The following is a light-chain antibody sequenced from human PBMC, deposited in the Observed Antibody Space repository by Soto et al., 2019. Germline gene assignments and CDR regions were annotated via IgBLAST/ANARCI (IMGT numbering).Light chain of an antibody. CDR3: QQYDSSPRA. Sequence: ESVLTQSPATLSLSPGERATLSCRASPSVSNSLAWYQHKPGQAPRLLIYDASNRATGIPARFSGSGSGTDFTLTISSLEPEDFAVYWCQQYDSSPRAFGQGTKVDIK. J-gene: IGKJ1*01. CDR1: PSVSNS. CDR2: DAS. V-gene: IGKV3-11*01.